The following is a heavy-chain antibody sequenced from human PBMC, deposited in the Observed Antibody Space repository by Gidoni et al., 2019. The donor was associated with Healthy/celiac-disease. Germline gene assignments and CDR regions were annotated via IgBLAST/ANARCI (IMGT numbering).Heavy chain of an antibody. CDR3: VREYYYAFDI. J-gene: IGHJ3*02. D-gene: IGHD1-26*01. CDR1: GFTFRSYW. Sequence: HLVGSGGGLLQSGGSLPLSCADSGFTFRSYWMHWVRQALGRGRGWDSRSNSEGSSTSYADSVKGRFTISRDNAKNNLYRQMKSPRAEDTGAYDGVREYYYAFDIWGQGTMVTVSS. CDR2: SNSEGSST. V-gene: IGHV3-74*01.